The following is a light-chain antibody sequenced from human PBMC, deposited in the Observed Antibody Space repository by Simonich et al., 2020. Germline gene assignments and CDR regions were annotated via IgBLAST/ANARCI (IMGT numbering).Light chain of an antibody. CDR2: WAS. J-gene: IGKJ3*01. Sequence: DIVMTQSPDSLAVSLGERATINCKSSQSVLYSSNNQNYLAWYQQKPGQPPKLLIYWASTRESGVPDRFSGSGSVTDFTLTISSLQAEDVAVYYCQQYYSTPLTFGPGTKVDIK. CDR3: QQYYSTPLT. CDR1: QSVLYSSNNQNY. V-gene: IGKV4-1*01.